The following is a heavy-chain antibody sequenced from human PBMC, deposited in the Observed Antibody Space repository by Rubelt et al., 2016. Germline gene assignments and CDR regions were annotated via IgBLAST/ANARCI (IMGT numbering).Heavy chain of an antibody. CDR1: GGSFSNYY. V-gene: IGHV4-34*01. Sequence: QVQLQQWGAGLLKPSETLSLSCAVFGGSFSNYYWSWIRQPPGKGLEWIGEITHIGSTNHNPSITSRVTISVDMSKNQFSLELSSVTGADTAIYYCARRPPESGSYSNDAFDIWGQGTMVTGSA. CDR2: ITHIGST. J-gene: IGHJ3*02. D-gene: IGHD3-10*01. CDR3: ARRPPESGSYSNDAFDI.